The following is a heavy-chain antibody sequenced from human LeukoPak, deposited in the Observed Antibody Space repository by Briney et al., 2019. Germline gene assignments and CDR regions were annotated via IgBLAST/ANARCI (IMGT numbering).Heavy chain of an antibody. D-gene: IGHD2-15*01. V-gene: IGHV3-11*04. CDR1: GFTFSDYY. J-gene: IGHJ4*02. Sequence: KTGGSLRLSCAASGFTFSDYYMSWIRQAPGKGLEWVSYISSSGSTIYYADSVKGRFTISRDNAKNSLYLQMNSLRAEDTAVYYCASLSMEVVVAAKFVGYWGQGTLVTVSS. CDR3: ASLSMEVVVAAKFVGY. CDR2: ISSSGSTI.